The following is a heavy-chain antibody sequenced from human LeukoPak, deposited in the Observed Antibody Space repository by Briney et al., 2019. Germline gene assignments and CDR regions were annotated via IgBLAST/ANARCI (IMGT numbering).Heavy chain of an antibody. CDR2: IIPILGIG. D-gene: IGHD3-22*01. CDR1: GGTFNRYA. J-gene: IGHJ4*02. CDR3: ARSTGYYYDSSGYYFHY. V-gene: IGHV1-69*10. Sequence: SVKVSCKPTGGTFNRYANRRLRQAPGQGLEWMGRIIPILGIGNYAQKFQGRVTITADKSTSTAYMELNSLRSEDTAVYYCARSTGYYYDSSGYYFHYWGQGTLVTVSS.